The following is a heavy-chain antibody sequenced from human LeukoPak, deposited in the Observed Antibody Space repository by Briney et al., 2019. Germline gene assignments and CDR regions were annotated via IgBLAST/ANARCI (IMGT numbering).Heavy chain of an antibody. D-gene: IGHD2/OR15-2a*01. CDR1: GNYW. CDR2: INSDGGWT. Sequence: GGSLRLSCAASGNYWMHWVRQAPGKGLVWVSHINSDGGWTSYADSVKGRFTISKDNAKNTVYLQMNSLRAEDTAVYYCVSFYETYWGRGTLVTVSS. V-gene: IGHV3-74*01. CDR3: VSFYETY. J-gene: IGHJ4*02.